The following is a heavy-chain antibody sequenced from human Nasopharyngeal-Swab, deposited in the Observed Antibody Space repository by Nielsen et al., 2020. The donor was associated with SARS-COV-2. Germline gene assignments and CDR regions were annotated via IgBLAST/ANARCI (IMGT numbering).Heavy chain of an antibody. CDR1: GFTFSSYS. D-gene: IGHD3-22*01. J-gene: IGHJ4*02. V-gene: IGHV3-21*01. CDR2: ISSSSSYI. CDR3: ARDYYDSSGSFDY. Sequence: GESLKISCAASGFTFSSYSMNWVRQAPGKGLEWVSSISSSSSYIYYADSVKGRFTISRDNAKNSLYLQMNSLRADDTAVYYCARDYYDSSGSFDYWGQGTLVTVSS.